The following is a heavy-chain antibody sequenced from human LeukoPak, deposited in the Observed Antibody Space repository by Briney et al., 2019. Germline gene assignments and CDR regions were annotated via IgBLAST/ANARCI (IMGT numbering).Heavy chain of an antibody. Sequence: GGSLRLSCAASGFTFSSYAMSWVRQAPGKGLEWVSAISGNGGSTYYADTVKGRFTISRDSSKNTLYLQMNSLRAEDTAVCYCAKCTRVDWLPIDFWGQGTLVTVSS. J-gene: IGHJ4*02. D-gene: IGHD3-9*01. CDR2: ISGNGGST. CDR3: AKCTRVDWLPIDF. V-gene: IGHV3-23*01. CDR1: GFTFSSYA.